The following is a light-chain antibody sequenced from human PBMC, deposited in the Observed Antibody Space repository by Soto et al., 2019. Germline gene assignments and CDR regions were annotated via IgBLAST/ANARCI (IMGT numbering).Light chain of an antibody. CDR2: DVS. J-gene: IGLJ3*02. V-gene: IGLV2-14*03. CDR3: SSYTSSRTWV. CDR1: SS. Sequence: QSALTQPASVSGSPGQSITISCAGASSVSWYQHRPGKAPKLILYDVSNRTSGVSNRFSGSKSGNTAFLTISGLQAEDEADYYCSSYTSSRTWVFGAGTKLTVL.